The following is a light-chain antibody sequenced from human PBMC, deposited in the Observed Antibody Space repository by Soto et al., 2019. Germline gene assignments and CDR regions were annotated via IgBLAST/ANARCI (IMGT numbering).Light chain of an antibody. CDR3: QQRSNWQLT. CDR1: QSVSSF. Sequence: EIVLTQSPATLSLSPGERATLSCRASQSVSSFLAWYQQKPGQAPRLLIYDASNMATGIPARFSGSGSGTDFTLTISSLEPEDFAVYYCQQRSNWQLTFGGGTKVDIK. CDR2: DAS. V-gene: IGKV3-11*01. J-gene: IGKJ4*01.